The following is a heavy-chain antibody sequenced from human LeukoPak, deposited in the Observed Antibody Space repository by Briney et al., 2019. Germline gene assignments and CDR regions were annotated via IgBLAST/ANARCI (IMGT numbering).Heavy chain of an antibody. V-gene: IGHV3-21*01. J-gene: IGHJ4*02. CDR3: ASYYYGSGSPNFDY. CDR1: GFTFNSYS. D-gene: IGHD3-10*01. Sequence: PGGSLRLSCAASGFTFNSYSMNWVRQAPGKGLEWVSSISSSSSYIYYADSVKGRFTISRDNAKNSLYLQMNSLRAEDTAVYYCASYYYGSGSPNFDYWGQGTLVTVSS. CDR2: ISSSSSYI.